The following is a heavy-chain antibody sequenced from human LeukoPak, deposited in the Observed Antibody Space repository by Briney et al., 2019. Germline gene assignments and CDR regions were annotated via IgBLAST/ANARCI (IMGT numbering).Heavy chain of an antibody. D-gene: IGHD3-3*01. CDR3: ARSFDFWSGYPPKYYYYYMDV. CDR2: IIPIFGTA. J-gene: IGHJ6*03. Sequence: ASVKVSCKASGGTFSIYAISWVRQAPGQGLEWMGGIIPIFGTANYAQKFQGRVTITADESTSTAYMELSSLRSEDTAVYYCARSFDFWSGYPPKYYYYYMDVWGKGTTVTVSS. CDR1: GGTFSIYA. V-gene: IGHV1-69*13.